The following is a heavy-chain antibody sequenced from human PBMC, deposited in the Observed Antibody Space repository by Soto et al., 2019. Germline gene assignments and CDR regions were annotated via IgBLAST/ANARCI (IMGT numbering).Heavy chain of an antibody. Sequence: QVQLQESGPGLVKPSQTLSLTCTVSGGSISSGDYYWSWIRQPPGKGLEWIGYIYYSGSTYYNPSRKSLVTRSVDTSKNQFSLKLSSVTAAATAVYYCARPNVMTTGGGADSWGQGTLVTVSS. D-gene: IGHD4-17*01. J-gene: IGHJ4*02. CDR1: GGSISSGDYY. CDR3: ARPNVMTTGGGADS. CDR2: IYYSGST. V-gene: IGHV4-30-4*01.